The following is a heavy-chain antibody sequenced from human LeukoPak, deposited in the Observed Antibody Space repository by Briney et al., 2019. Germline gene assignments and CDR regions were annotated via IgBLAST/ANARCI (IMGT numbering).Heavy chain of an antibody. V-gene: IGHV6-1*01. CDR1: GDSVSSKSAT. J-gene: IGHJ3*02. Sequence: SQTLSLTCAISGDSVSSKSATWNWIRQSPSRGLKWLGRTYYRSKWYDDYALSVKSRITIKPDTSKNQFSLQLNSVTAADTAVYYCARDGAATISGYAFDIWGQGTMVTVSS. CDR3: ARDGAATISGYAFDI. CDR2: TYYRSKWYD. D-gene: IGHD5-24*01.